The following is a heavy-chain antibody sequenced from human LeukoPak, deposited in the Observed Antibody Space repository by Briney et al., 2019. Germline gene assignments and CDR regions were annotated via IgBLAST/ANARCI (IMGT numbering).Heavy chain of an antibody. D-gene: IGHD3-22*01. Sequence: ASVKVSCKTSGYTFTDHHLHWVRQAPGQGLEWMGWINAKSGDTLYAQRFQDRITMTRDTSITTAYMGPSRLTADDTAMYYCARGTSCGYDPWGQGTLVTVSS. CDR3: ARGTSCGYDP. CDR2: INAKSGDT. CDR1: GYTFTDHH. J-gene: IGHJ5*02. V-gene: IGHV1-2*02.